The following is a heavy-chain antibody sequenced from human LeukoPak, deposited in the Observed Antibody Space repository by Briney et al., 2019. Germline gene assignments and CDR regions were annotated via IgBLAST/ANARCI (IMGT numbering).Heavy chain of an antibody. CDR2: INWNGGST. CDR1: GFTFDDYG. Sequence: GGSLRLSCAASGFTFDDYGMSWVRQAPGKGLEWVSGINWNGGSTGYADSVEGRFTISRDNAKNSLYLQMNSLRAEDTALYYCARLGVGATRDAFDIGGQGTMVTVSS. J-gene: IGHJ3*02. V-gene: IGHV3-20*04. CDR3: ARLGVGATRDAFDI. D-gene: IGHD1-26*01.